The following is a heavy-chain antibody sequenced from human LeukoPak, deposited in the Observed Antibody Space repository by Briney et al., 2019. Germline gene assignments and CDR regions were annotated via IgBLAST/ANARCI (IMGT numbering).Heavy chain of an antibody. V-gene: IGHV4-30-4*08. D-gene: IGHD5-24*01. J-gene: IGHJ3*02. Sequence: SETLSLTCTVSGGSISSGDYYWSWIRQPPGKGLEWIGYIYYSGSTYYNPSLKSRVTISVDTSKNQFSLKLSSVTAADTAVYYCARWVEVKDGAFDIWGQGTMVTVSS. CDR3: ARWVEVKDGAFDI. CDR2: IYYSGST. CDR1: GGSISSGDYY.